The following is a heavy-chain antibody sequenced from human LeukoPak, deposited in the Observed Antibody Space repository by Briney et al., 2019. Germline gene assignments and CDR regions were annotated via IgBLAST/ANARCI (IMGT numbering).Heavy chain of an antibody. CDR1: GLTFDDYA. CDR2: ISWNSGSI. D-gene: IGHD3-10*01. CDR3: ARVGGTRVPFDY. Sequence: PGGSLRLSCAVTGLTFDDYAMHWVRQAPGKGLEWVSGISWNSGSIGYADSVKGRFTISRDNAKNSLYLQMNSLRAEDTALYYCARVGGTRVPFDYWGQGTLVTVSS. J-gene: IGHJ4*02. V-gene: IGHV3-9*01.